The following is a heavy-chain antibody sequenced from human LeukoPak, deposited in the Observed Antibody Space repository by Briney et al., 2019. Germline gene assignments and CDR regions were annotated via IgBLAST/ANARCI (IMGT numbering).Heavy chain of an antibody. D-gene: IGHD3-3*01. CDR3: ARGIRFLEWLDDNNWFDP. CDR1: GGSISSSSYY. V-gene: IGHV4-39*07. J-gene: IGHJ5*02. Sequence: SETLSLTCTVSGGSISSSSYYWGRIRQPPGKGLEWIGSIYYSGSTYYNPSLKSRVTISVDTSKNQFSLKLSSVTAADTAVYYCARGIRFLEWLDDNNWFDPWGQGTLVTVSS. CDR2: IYYSGST.